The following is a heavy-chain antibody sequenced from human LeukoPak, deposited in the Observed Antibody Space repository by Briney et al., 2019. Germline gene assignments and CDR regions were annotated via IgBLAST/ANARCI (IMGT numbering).Heavy chain of an antibody. CDR3: ARDVTYYYHSSGYYHDAFDI. D-gene: IGHD3-22*01. Sequence: ASVTVSCEASGYTFTSYYMHWVRQPPGQGLEWMGIINPSGGSTNYAQKFQGRVTMIRDMSTRRVYMELSTLRSENTAVYYSARDVTYYYHSSGYYHDAFDIWGQGTMVTVSS. CDR2: INPSGGST. V-gene: IGHV1-46*01. J-gene: IGHJ3*02. CDR1: GYTFTSYY.